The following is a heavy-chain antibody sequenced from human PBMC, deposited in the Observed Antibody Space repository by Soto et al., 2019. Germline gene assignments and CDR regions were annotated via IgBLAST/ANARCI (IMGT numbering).Heavy chain of an antibody. CDR2: ISAYNGNT. Sequence: QVQLVQSGAEVKKPGASVKVSCKASGYTFTSYGISWVRQAPGQGLEWMGWISAYNGNTNYAQKLQGRVTMTTDTSTSTAYMELRSLRSDDTAVYYCASDQPTLSYYYYGMDVWGQGTTVTVSS. V-gene: IGHV1-18*04. CDR3: ASDQPTLSYYYYGMDV. CDR1: GYTFTSYG. J-gene: IGHJ6*02.